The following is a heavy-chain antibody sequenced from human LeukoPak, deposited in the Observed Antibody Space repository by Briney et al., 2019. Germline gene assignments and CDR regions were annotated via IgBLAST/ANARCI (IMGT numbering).Heavy chain of an antibody. Sequence: ASVKVSCKASGYTFTSYDINWVRQATGQGLEWMGWMNPNSSNTGYAQKFQGRVTMTRNTSISTAYMELSSLRSEDTAVYYCARGRAVLLWFGEQNYYYGMDVWGQGTTVTVSS. CDR2: MNPNSSNT. CDR3: ARGRAVLLWFGEQNYYYGMDV. V-gene: IGHV1-8*01. J-gene: IGHJ6*02. D-gene: IGHD3-10*01. CDR1: GYTFTSYD.